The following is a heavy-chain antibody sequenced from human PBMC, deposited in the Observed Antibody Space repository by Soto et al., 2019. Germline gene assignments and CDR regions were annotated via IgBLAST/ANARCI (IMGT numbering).Heavy chain of an antibody. CDR3: ARALVGASLVGGRYYGMDV. Sequence: QVQLVQSGAEVKKPGSSVKVSCKASGGTFSSYAISWVRQAPGQGLEWMGGIIPIFGTANYAQEFQGRVTITAADSTSTAYMEPSSLSSEDTAVHYCARALVGASLVGGRYYGMDVWGQGTTVTVSS. J-gene: IGHJ6*02. D-gene: IGHD1-26*01. CDR2: IIPIFGTA. V-gene: IGHV1-69*01. CDR1: GGTFSSYA.